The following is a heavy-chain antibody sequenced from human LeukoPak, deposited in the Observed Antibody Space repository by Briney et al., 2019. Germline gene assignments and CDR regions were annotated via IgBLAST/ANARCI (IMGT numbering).Heavy chain of an antibody. Sequence: PGGSLRLSCAASGFTFNSYGMHWVRQAPGKGLEWVAVISYDGSNKYYADSVKGRFTISRDNSKNTLYLQMNSLRAEDTAVYYCARDPSGYEPLYYFDYWGQGTLVTVSS. J-gene: IGHJ4*02. CDR1: GFTFNSYG. CDR2: ISYDGSNK. V-gene: IGHV3-30*03. D-gene: IGHD5-12*01. CDR3: ARDPSGYEPLYYFDY.